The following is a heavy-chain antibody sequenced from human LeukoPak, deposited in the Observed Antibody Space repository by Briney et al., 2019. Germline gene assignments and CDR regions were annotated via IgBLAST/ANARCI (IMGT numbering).Heavy chain of an antibody. D-gene: IGHD6-13*01. V-gene: IGHV1-8*03. Sequence: ASVKVSCKASGYSFTSYDINWVRQAPGQGLEWMGWMNPNRGNTGYAKKFQGRVTISRNTSISTSYMELSSLRSEDTAVYYCARAVPRIAGLTTKYYFDYWGQGTLVTVSS. CDR1: GYSFTSYD. J-gene: IGHJ4*02. CDR3: ARAVPRIAGLTTKYYFDY. CDR2: MNPNRGNT.